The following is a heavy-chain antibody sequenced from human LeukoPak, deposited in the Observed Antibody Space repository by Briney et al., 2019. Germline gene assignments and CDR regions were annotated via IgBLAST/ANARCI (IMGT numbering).Heavy chain of an antibody. CDR3: ARSGGIAVMDYFDY. Sequence: ASVNVSFKASGYTFTGNYMHWVRQAPGQGLEWMGWINPNSGGTNYAQKFQGWVTMTTDTSTSTAYMELRSLRSDDTAVYYCARSGGIAVMDYFDYWGQGTLVTVSS. V-gene: IGHV1-2*04. CDR1: GYTFTGNY. J-gene: IGHJ4*02. CDR2: INPNSGGT. D-gene: IGHD6-19*01.